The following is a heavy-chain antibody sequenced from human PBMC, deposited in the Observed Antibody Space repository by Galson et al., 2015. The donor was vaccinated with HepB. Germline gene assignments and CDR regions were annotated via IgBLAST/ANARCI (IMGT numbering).Heavy chain of an antibody. CDR3: TRPGYGSSWFLDYSHGMDI. CDR1: GFTFSGSG. D-gene: IGHD6-13*01. J-gene: IGHJ6*02. Sequence: SLRLSCAASGFTFSGSGIHWVRLASGKGLEWVGRIRNRANNYATAYAASVRGRFTVSRDDSKNTAYLQMNSLKTEDTAVYYCTRPGYGSSWFLDYSHGMDIGGQGTTFIAS. CDR2: IRNRANNYAT. V-gene: IGHV3-73*01.